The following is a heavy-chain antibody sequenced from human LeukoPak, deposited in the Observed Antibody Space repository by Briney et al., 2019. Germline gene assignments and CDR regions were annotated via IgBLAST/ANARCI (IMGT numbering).Heavy chain of an antibody. CDR1: GFTFDDYA. V-gene: IGHV3-9*01. Sequence: GRSLRLSCAAPGFTFDDYAMPWVRQAPGKGLEWVSGFIWNSGSIGYADSVKGRFTISRDNAKNSLYLQMNSLRAEDTALYYCAKAGWFGELRLGYFDYWAREPWSPSPQ. CDR3: AKAGWFGELRLGYFDY. CDR2: FIWNSGSI. D-gene: IGHD3-10*01. J-gene: IGHJ4*02.